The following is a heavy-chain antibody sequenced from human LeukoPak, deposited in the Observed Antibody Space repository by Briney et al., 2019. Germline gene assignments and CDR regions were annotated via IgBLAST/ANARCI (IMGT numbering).Heavy chain of an antibody. Sequence: GGSLRLSCEASGFTFSSYAMSWVRRAPGKGLEWVSAISGSGGSTSYADSVRVRFTISRDNSKNTLYLQMKTLRPEDPAVYYVAKETVLSGSYLRLDHWGEETLVTVST. CDR1: GFTFSSYA. D-gene: IGHD1-26*01. CDR2: ISGSGGST. CDR3: AKETVLSGSYLRLDH. J-gene: IGHJ4*02. V-gene: IGHV3-23*01.